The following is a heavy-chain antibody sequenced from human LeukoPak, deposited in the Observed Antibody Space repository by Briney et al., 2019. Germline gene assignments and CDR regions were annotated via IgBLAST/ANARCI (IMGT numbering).Heavy chain of an antibody. CDR1: GASISSYY. V-gene: IGHV4-59*01. CDR3: ATFLDSSGYYWGGY. CDR2: IYYSGST. D-gene: IGHD3-22*01. J-gene: IGHJ4*02. Sequence: PSETLSLTCTVSGASISSYYWNWIRQPPVKGLEWIGSIYYSGSTNYNPSLMSRVTISVDTSKNQFSLRLSSVTAADTAVYYCATFLDSSGYYWGGYWGQGILVTVSS.